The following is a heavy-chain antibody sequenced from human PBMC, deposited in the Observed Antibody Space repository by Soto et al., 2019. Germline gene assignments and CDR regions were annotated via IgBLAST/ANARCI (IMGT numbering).Heavy chain of an antibody. J-gene: IGHJ3*02. CDR2: IKRKTDGGTT. CDR3: ATRLGDIILMVYASDACDI. V-gene: IGHV3-15*01. D-gene: IGHD2-8*01. Sequence: GGSLRLSGAASGFTFSNAGMSWVRKAPGKGLEGVGRIKRKTDGGTTAYAAHAKGRFTLSRDDSKNTLYLQMNSLRTEDTAVYYCATRLGDIILMVYASDACDIWGQGTMVTVSS. CDR1: GFTFSNAG.